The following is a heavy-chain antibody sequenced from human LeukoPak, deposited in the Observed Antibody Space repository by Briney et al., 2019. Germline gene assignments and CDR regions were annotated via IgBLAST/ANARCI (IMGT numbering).Heavy chain of an antibody. V-gene: IGHV4-34*01. CDR2: ICHSVST. J-gene: IGHJ5*02. CDR1: GGSFSDYY. D-gene: IGHD3-10*01. CDR3: ARGRLNYGSGRWDWFDP. Sequence: SETLSLTCAVYGGSFSDYYWNWIRHPPGKGLEWIWGICHSVSTNYIPSLKSRVTMSVDTSRNQFSLKLSSVTAADTAAYYCARGRLNYGSGRWDWFDPWGQGTLVTVSS.